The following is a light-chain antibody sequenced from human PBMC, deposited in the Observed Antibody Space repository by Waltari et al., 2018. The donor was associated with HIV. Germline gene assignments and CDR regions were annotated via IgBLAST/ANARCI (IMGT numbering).Light chain of an antibody. Sequence: QSALTQPPSASGSPGQSVTISCTGTSSDIGAYNYVSWYQHHPGKAPKLMIYEVTNRPSGVPDRFSGSKSGNTASLTVSGLQAEDEADYYCSSYAGSNRLFGGGTKVTVL. CDR3: SSYAGSNRL. V-gene: IGLV2-8*01. CDR2: EVT. J-gene: IGLJ3*02. CDR1: SSDIGAYNY.